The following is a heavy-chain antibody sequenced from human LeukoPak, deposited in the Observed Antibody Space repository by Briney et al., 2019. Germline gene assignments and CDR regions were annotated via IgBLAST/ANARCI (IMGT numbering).Heavy chain of an antibody. Sequence: ASVKVSCKASGYTFTSYDISWVRQATGQGREWMGWMNPNSGNTGYAQKFQGRVTITRNTSISTAYMELSSLRSEDTAVYYCARLGGGSSSSGYYMDVWGKGTTVTVSS. CDR1: GYTFTSYD. CDR2: MNPNSGNT. V-gene: IGHV1-8*03. CDR3: ARLGGGSSSSGYYMDV. J-gene: IGHJ6*03. D-gene: IGHD6-6*01.